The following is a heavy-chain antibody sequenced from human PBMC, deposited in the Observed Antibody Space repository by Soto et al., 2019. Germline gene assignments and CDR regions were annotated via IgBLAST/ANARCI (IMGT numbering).Heavy chain of an antibody. Sequence: QVQLVQSGAEVKKPGASVKVSCKASGYTFTSYDINWVRQATGQGLEWMGWMNPNSGNTGYAQKLQGRVTMTRNTSISTAYMELSSLRSEDTAVYYCARRTVTTFDYYYYMDVWGKGTTVTVSS. J-gene: IGHJ6*03. V-gene: IGHV1-8*01. CDR2: MNPNSGNT. CDR3: ARRTVTTFDYYYYMDV. D-gene: IGHD4-4*01. CDR1: GYTFTSYD.